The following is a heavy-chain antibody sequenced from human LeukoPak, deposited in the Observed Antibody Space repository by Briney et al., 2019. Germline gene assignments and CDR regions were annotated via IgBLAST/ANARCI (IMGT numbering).Heavy chain of an antibody. CDR1: GYTFTSYG. J-gene: IGHJ4*02. Sequence: ASVTVSCKASGYTFTSYGISWVRQAPGQGLEWMGWISAYNGNTNYAQKLQGRVTMTTDTSTSTAYMELRSLRSDDTAVYYCARDLGVGITGTTFDYWGQGTLVTVSS. CDR3: ARDLGVGITGTTFDY. CDR2: ISAYNGNT. D-gene: IGHD1-7*01. V-gene: IGHV1-18*01.